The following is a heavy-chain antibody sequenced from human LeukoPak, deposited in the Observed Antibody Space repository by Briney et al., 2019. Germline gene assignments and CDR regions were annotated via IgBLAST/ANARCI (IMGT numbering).Heavy chain of an antibody. D-gene: IGHD2-15*01. J-gene: IGHJ4*02. CDR1: GFTFSSYA. CDR3: ARSPRYCSGGSCYSGGDY. CDR2: ISSSSSYI. V-gene: IGHV3-21*01. Sequence: GGSLRLSCAASGFTFSSYAMSWVRQAPGKGLEWVSSISSSSSYIYYADSVKGRFTISRDNAKNSLYLQMNSLRAEDTAVYYCARSPRYCSGGSCYSGGDYWGQGTLVTVSS.